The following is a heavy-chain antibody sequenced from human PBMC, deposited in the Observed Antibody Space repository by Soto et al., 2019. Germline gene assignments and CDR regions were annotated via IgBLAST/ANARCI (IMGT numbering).Heavy chain of an antibody. J-gene: IGHJ5*02. V-gene: IGHV1-3*01. D-gene: IGHD6-6*01. Sequence: QVQLVQSGAEVKKPGASVKVSCKASGYTFTSYAMHWVRQAPGQRLEWMGWINAGNGNTKYSQKFQGRVTITRDTSASTAYMELSSLRSEDTAVYYCARGPPRSSIAARPAYAFNWFDPWGQGTLVTVSS. CDR3: ARGPPRSSIAARPAYAFNWFDP. CDR1: GYTFTSYA. CDR2: INAGNGNT.